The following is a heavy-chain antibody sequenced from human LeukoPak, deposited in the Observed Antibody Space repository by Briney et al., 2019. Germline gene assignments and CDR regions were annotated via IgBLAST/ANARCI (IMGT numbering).Heavy chain of an antibody. D-gene: IGHD3-10*01. CDR1: GGSISSSF. J-gene: IGHJ4*02. CDR2: IYYSGST. V-gene: IGHV4-59*08. Sequence: PSETLSLTCTVSGGSISSSFWSWFRKPPGKGLEWIGYIYYSGSTNYNPSLKSRVTISVDTSKNQFSLKLSSVTAADTAVYYCGGGYSYATFDYWGQGTLVTVSS. CDR3: GGGYSYATFDY.